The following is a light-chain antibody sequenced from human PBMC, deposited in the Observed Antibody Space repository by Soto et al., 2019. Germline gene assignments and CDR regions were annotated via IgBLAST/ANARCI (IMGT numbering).Light chain of an antibody. J-gene: IGLJ3*02. Sequence: QSVLTQPPSASGTPGQRVTISCSGSSSNIGSNYVYWYQQLPGTAPKLLIYSNNQRPSGVPDRFSGSKSGTSASLAISGLRSEHEADYYCAAWDDSLSGWVFGGGTKLPVL. CDR3: AAWDDSLSGWV. V-gene: IGLV1-47*02. CDR1: SSNIGSNY. CDR2: SNN.